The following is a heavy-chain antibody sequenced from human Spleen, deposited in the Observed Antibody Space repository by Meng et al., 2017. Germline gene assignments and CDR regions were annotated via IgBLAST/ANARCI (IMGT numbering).Heavy chain of an antibody. CDR2: ISAGSRYI. J-gene: IGHJ6*02. D-gene: IGHD1-20*01. CDR1: GFTFSSRA. Sequence: GESLKISCAASGFTFSSRAMNWVRQAPGKGMEWVSSISAGSRYIYYSDSVKGRFTISRDNSKNTLYLQMNSLRAEDTAVYYCARDRNWTGNGGGMDVWGQGTTVTVSS. CDR3: ARDRNWTGNGGGMDV. V-gene: IGHV3-21*01.